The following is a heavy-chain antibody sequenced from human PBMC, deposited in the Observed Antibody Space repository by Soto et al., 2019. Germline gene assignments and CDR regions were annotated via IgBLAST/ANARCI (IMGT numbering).Heavy chain of an antibody. CDR1: GYTLTELS. D-gene: IGHD3-10*01. CDR3: AIEVRRSNQFDH. J-gene: IGHJ4*02. Sequence: ASVKVSCKVSGYTLTELSIHWVRQAPGEGLEWMGGFDLENGETIYAQRFQGRVTMTEESSADTPYMELSSLRSEDTAAYYCAIEVRRSNQFDHWGQGTMVTVSS. V-gene: IGHV1-24*01. CDR2: FDLENGET.